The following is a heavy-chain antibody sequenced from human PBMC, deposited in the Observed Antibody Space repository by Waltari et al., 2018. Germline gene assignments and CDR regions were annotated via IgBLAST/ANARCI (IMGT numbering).Heavy chain of an antibody. CDR2: IYYSGST. CDR3: AREQGTVTGDYYYYYGMDV. Sequence: QLQLQESGPGLVKPSETLSLTCTVSGGSISSHYWSWIRQPPGKGLEWIGYIYYSGSTNYNPSLKSRVTISVDTSKNQFSLKLSSVTAADTAVYYCAREQGTVTGDYYYYYGMDVWGQGTTVTVSS. CDR1: GGSISSHY. J-gene: IGHJ6*02. D-gene: IGHD4-4*01. V-gene: IGHV4-59*11.